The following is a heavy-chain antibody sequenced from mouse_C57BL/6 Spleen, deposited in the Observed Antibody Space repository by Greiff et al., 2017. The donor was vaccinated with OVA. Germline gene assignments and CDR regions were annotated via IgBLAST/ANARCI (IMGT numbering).Heavy chain of an antibody. CDR3: ARQAFITTVVTPFDY. CDR1: GFTFSSYG. D-gene: IGHD1-1*01. Sequence: EVKLMESGGDLVKPGGSLKLSCAASGFTFSSYGMSWVRQTPDKRLAWVATISSGGSYTYYPDSVKGRFTISRDNAKNTLYLQMSSLKSEDTAMYYCARQAFITTVVTPFDYWGQGTTLTVSS. CDR2: ISSGGSYT. J-gene: IGHJ2*01. V-gene: IGHV5-6*01.